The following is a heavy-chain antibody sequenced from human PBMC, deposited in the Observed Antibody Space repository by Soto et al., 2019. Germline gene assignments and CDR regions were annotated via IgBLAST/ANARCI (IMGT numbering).Heavy chain of an antibody. Sequence: QVQLVQSGAEVKKPGASVKVSCKASGYIFTSSDINWVRQATGQGLEWMGWMNPNTGNTGNAQKFQGRVTMTGNISITTAYMALSSLRSEAPAIYYFARGLIVGGTADVWGQGTTVTVSS. V-gene: IGHV1-8*01. J-gene: IGHJ6*02. CDR2: MNPNTGNT. CDR3: ARGLIVGGTADV. D-gene: IGHD1-26*01. CDR1: GYIFTSSD.